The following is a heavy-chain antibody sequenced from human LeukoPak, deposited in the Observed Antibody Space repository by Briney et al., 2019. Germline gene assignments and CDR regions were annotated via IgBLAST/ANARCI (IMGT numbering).Heavy chain of an antibody. CDR2: ISGSGGST. CDR1: GFTFSTSA. Sequence: GGSLRLSCAASGFTFSTSAMTWVRQAPGKGLEWVSAISGSGGSTYYADSVKGRFTISRDNSKNTLYLQMNSLRAEDTAVYYCAKAGTQLDYFDYWGQGTLVTVSS. CDR3: AKAGTQLDYFDY. V-gene: IGHV3-23*01. D-gene: IGHD1-1*01. J-gene: IGHJ4*02.